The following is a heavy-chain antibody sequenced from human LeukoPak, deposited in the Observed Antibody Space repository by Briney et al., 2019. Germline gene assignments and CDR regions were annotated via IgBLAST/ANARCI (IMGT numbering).Heavy chain of an antibody. D-gene: IGHD6-19*01. CDR3: ACRAGYSGGPFDY. V-gene: IGHV3-23*01. CDR2: ISGGGTSI. Sequence: GGSLRLSCAASGFTFRNFAMSWVRQAPGKGLEWVSGISGGGTSIYYADSVKGRFTISRDNSENTVYLQMNSLRAEDTAVYYCACRAGYSGGPFDYWGQGTLVTVSS. J-gene: IGHJ4*02. CDR1: GFTFRNFA.